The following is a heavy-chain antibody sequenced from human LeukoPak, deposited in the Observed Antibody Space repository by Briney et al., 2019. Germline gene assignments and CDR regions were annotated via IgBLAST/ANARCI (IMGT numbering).Heavy chain of an antibody. CDR1: GFTFSSYS. CDR2: ISSSSSYI. J-gene: IGHJ4*02. Sequence: GGSLRLSCAASGFTFSSYSMNWVRQAPGKGLEWVSSISSSSSYIYYADSVKGRFTISRDNAKNSLYLQMNSLRAEDTAVYYCARARGCSGGSCYSLDYRGQGTLVTVSS. CDR3: ARARGCSGGSCYSLDY. V-gene: IGHV3-21*01. D-gene: IGHD2-15*01.